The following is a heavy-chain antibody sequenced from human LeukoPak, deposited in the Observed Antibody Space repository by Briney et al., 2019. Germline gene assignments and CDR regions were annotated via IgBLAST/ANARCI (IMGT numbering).Heavy chain of an antibody. V-gene: IGHV4-34*01. CDR1: GGSFSGYY. J-gene: IGHJ4*02. CDR3: ARGYYYGSGPFDY. D-gene: IGHD3-10*01. Sequence: SEALSLTCAVYGGSFSGYYWSWIRQPPGKGLEWIGEINHSGSTNYNPSLKSRVTISVDTSKNQFSLKLSSVTAADTAVYYCARGYYYGSGPFDYWGQGTLVTVSS. CDR2: INHSGST.